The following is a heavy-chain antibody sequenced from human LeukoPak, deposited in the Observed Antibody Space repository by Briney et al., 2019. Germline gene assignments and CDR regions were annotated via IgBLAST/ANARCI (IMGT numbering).Heavy chain of an antibody. CDR2: INPKRCGT. Sequence: ASVKDSCKASGYTFTDDYMHWVPQAPGQGVECMGRINPKRCGTNYPQKFQGGATMTRDKSISTVYMELSRLRSDDTAVYYCARDMVRGGLAGASDIWGQGTMVTVSS. CDR3: ARDMVRGGLAGASDI. J-gene: IGHJ3*02. CDR1: GYTFTDDY. D-gene: IGHD3-10*01. V-gene: IGHV1-2*06.